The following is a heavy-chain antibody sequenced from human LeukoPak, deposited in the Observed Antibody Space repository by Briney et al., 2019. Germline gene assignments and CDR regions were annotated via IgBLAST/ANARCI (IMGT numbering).Heavy chain of an antibody. D-gene: IGHD6-19*01. CDR2: IRSSGDDT. J-gene: IGHJ4*02. Sequence: GGSLRLSCTASGFTFRNYVMSWVRKAPGKGLEWVSSIRSSGDDTSSADSVKGRFTIFRDNSKSTLYLQMNSLRAEDTAIYYCAKVRPPPGSGWYGGDDYWGQGTLVTVSP. CDR1: GFTFRNYV. CDR3: AKVRPPPGSGWYGGDDY. V-gene: IGHV3-23*01.